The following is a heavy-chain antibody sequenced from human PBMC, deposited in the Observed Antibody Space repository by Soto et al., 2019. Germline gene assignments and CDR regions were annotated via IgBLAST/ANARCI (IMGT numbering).Heavy chain of an antibody. V-gene: IGHV1-8*01. Sequence: QVQLVQSGAEVKKPGASVKVSCKASGYTFTSYDINWVRQATGQGLEWMGWMNPNSGNTGYAQKFQGRVTMTRNKSISTAYMELSSLRSEDTAVYYCARGRYSGYDRYYYGMDVWGQGTTVTVSS. J-gene: IGHJ6*02. CDR2: MNPNSGNT. D-gene: IGHD5-12*01. CDR1: GYTFTSYD. CDR3: ARGRYSGYDRYYYGMDV.